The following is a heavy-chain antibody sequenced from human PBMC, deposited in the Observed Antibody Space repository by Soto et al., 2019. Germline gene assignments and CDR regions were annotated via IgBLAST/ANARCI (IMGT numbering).Heavy chain of an antibody. J-gene: IGHJ5*02. CDR1: GYTFFTYD. D-gene: IGHD5-12*01. V-gene: IGHV1-18*01. CDR2: ISTYSGDT. Sequence: QVHLVQSGVEVKTPGASVKVSCQASGYTFFTYDISWVRQAPGQGLEWMGWISTYSGDTKYAQKFQGRVTMTTDTSTTTAYLELRSLRSDDTDVYYCARHHGPTTSEKWFDHRGQGTLVTVSS. CDR3: ARHHGPTTSEKWFDH.